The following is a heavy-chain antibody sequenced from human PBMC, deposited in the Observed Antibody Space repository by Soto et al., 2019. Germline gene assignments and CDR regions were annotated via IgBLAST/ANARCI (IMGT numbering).Heavy chain of an antibody. CDR2: IRGSGGST. V-gene: IGHV3-23*01. J-gene: IGHJ4*02. Sequence: EVQLLESGGGLVQPGGSLRLSCAASGFTFSSYAMSWVRQAPGKGLEWVSAIRGSGGSTYYADSVKGRFTISRDNSKNTLYLQMNSLRAEDTAVYYCAKGLGYSYGTPLDYWGQGTLVTVSS. D-gene: IGHD5-18*01. CDR1: GFTFSSYA. CDR3: AKGLGYSYGTPLDY.